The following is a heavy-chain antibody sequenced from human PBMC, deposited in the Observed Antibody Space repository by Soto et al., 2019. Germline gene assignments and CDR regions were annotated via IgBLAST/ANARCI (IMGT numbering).Heavy chain of an antibody. CDR1: GYIFTSYW. V-gene: IGHV5-51*01. CDR3: VTPDSSGYYSH. D-gene: IGHD3-22*01. J-gene: IGHJ4*02. Sequence: PGESLKISCKASGYIFTSYWIGWVRQMPGIGLEWMGIVNPADSDTRYSPSFQGQVTVSADKSISTAYLQWGSLKASDTAMYYCVTPDSSGYYSHWGQGTQVTVSS. CDR2: VNPADSDT.